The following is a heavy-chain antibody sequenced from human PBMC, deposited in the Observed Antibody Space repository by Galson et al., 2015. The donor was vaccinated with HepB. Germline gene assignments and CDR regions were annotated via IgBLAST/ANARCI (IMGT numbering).Heavy chain of an antibody. J-gene: IGHJ4*02. CDR2: ISGSGSGGST. D-gene: IGHD1-26*01. CDR3: AKGSETYLRFDY. V-gene: IGHV3-23*01. CDR1: GFTFSSYA. Sequence: SLRLSCAASGFTFSSYAMSWVRQAPGKGLEWVSAISGSGSGGSTYYADSVKGRFTISRDSSKNTLYLQMNSLRAEDTAVYYCAKGSETYLRFDYWGQGTLVTVSS.